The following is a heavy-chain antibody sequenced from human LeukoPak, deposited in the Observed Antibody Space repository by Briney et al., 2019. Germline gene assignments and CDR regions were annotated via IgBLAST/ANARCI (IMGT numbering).Heavy chain of an antibody. V-gene: IGHV1-18*01. CDR3: ARSEYLPWFDP. D-gene: IGHD2-2*01. J-gene: IGHJ5*02. CDR2: ISAYNGNT. CDR1: GYTFTSYG. Sequence: ASVKVSCKASGYTFTSYGISWVRQAPGQGLEWMGWISAYNGNTNYAQKLQGRVTMTTDTSTSTAYMELRTVRSDDTAVYYCARSEYLPWFDPWGQGTLVTVSS.